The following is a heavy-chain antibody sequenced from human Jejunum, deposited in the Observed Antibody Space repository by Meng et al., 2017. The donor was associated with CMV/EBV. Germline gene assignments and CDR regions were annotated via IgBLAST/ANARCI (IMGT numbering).Heavy chain of an antibody. CDR1: GFTFDSYA. CDR3: AKHLARGFDY. D-gene: IGHD3-3*02. V-gene: IGHV3-23*01. Sequence: SCAASGFTFDSYAMSWVCQAAGKGPEWVSAISDNSVTIYYADSVKGRFSISRDNSENTLFLQMNSLRAEDTAIYFCAKHLARGFDYWGQGTLVTVSS. CDR2: ISDNSVTI. J-gene: IGHJ4*02.